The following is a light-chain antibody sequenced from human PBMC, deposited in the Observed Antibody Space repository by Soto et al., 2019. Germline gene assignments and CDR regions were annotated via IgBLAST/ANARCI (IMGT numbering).Light chain of an antibody. CDR1: QSVRTY. CDR3: QQYGNSPIT. V-gene: IGKV3-20*01. Sequence: ESVFTQSPATRSLYPGERATLSCRASQSVRTYLAWYQVKPGQAPRLLIYGTSSRATGIPDRFSGSGSGTDFTLTISRLEPEDFAVYYCQQYGNSPITFGQGTRLEI. J-gene: IGKJ5*01. CDR2: GTS.